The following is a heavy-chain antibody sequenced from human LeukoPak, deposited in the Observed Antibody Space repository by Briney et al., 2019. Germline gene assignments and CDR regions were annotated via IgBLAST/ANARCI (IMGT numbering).Heavy chain of an antibody. Sequence: ASVKVSCKASGYTFTSYGISWVRQAPGQGLEWMGWISAYNGNTNYAQKLQGRVTMTTDTSTSTSYMELRSLRSDDTAVYYCEREGYDSSGYYPIDYWGQGTLVTVSS. V-gene: IGHV1-18*01. CDR1: GYTFTSYG. D-gene: IGHD3-22*01. CDR2: ISAYNGNT. J-gene: IGHJ4*02. CDR3: EREGYDSSGYYPIDY.